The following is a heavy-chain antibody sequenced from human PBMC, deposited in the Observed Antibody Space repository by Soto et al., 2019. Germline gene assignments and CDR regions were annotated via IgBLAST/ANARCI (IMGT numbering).Heavy chain of an antibody. CDR3: AVKWLAGCGAFDP. CDR2: LHSYGST. CDR1: GGSVSRDRW. V-gene: IGHV4-4*02. J-gene: IGHJ5*02. D-gene: IGHD6-19*01. Sequence: QVQLQESGPGLVKPSGPLSLTCAVSGGSVSRDRWWTWVRQAPGKGLEWIGELHSYGSTNYNPSLKSRVTIFVHKFKNQFSVTLTSVTAADTAVYFWAVKWLAGCGAFDPWGQGTLVTVSS.